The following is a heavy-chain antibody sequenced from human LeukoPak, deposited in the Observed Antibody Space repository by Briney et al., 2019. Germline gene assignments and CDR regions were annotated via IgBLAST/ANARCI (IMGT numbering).Heavy chain of an antibody. Sequence: SETLSLTCAVYGGSFSGYYWSWIRQPPGKGLEWIGEINHSGSTNYNPSLKSRVTISVDTSKNQFSLKLSSVTAADTTVYYCARVYSRRRKRCSRNCFDPWGQGNLVTVSS. CDR3: ARVYSRRRKRCSRNCFDP. J-gene: IGHJ5*02. V-gene: IGHV4-34*01. D-gene: IGHD6-13*01. CDR2: INHSGST. CDR1: GGSFSGYY.